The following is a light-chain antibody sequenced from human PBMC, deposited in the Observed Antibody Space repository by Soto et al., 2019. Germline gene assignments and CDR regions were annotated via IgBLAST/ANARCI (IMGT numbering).Light chain of an antibody. V-gene: IGLV2-14*01. Sequence: QSALTQPASVSGSPGQSITISCTGTASDVGAYDYVSWYQHHPGKPPKLLIFEVRDRPSGVSNRFSGSKSGNTASLTISGLQPEDEADYFCSSSISSSTLVFGTVTKLTVL. J-gene: IGLJ1*01. CDR3: SSSISSSTLV. CDR2: EVR. CDR1: ASDVGAYDY.